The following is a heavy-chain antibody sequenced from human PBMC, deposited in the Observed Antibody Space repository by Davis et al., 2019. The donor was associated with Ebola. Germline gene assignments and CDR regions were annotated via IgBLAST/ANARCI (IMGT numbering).Heavy chain of an antibody. J-gene: IGHJ3*02. CDR3: ARDRIAVAAAVPYDAFDI. Sequence: PSETLSLTCTVSGGSISSYYWSWIRQPPGKGLEWIGYIYYSGSTNYNPSLKSRVTISVDTSKNQFSLKLSSVTAADTAVYYCARDRIAVAAAVPYDAFDIWGQGTMVTVSS. CDR1: GGSISSYY. V-gene: IGHV4-59*01. D-gene: IGHD6-19*01. CDR2: IYYSGST.